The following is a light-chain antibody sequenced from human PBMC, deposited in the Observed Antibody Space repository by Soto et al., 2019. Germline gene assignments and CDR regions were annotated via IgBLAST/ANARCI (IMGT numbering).Light chain of an antibody. Sequence: QSVLTQPPSVSAAPGQKVTISCSGSSSNIGNNYVSWYQQPPGTAPKLLIYDNNKRPSGIPDRFSGSKSGTSATLGITGLQTGDEADYYCATWDSSLSAGVFGTGTKVTDL. CDR3: ATWDSSLSAGV. J-gene: IGLJ1*01. CDR2: DNN. CDR1: SSNIGNNY. V-gene: IGLV1-51*01.